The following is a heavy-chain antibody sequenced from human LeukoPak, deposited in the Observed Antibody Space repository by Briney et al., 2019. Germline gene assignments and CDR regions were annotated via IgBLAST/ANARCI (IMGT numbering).Heavy chain of an antibody. V-gene: IGHV1-69*04. CDR2: IIPILGIA. J-gene: IGHJ5*02. Sequence: GASVKVSCKASGGTFSSYAISWVRQAPGQGLEWMGRIIPILGIANYAQKFQGRVTITADKSTSTAYMELSSLRSEDTAVYYCARVAMVRGVIIGRGNWFDHWGQGTLVTVYS. D-gene: IGHD3-10*01. CDR3: ARVAMVRGVIIGRGNWFDH. CDR1: GGTFSSYA.